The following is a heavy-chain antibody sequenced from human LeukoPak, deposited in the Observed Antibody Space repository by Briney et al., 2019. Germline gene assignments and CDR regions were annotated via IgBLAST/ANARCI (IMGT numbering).Heavy chain of an antibody. CDR3: AKDIAPFYDSSGPTPFDY. CDR2: IKQDGSEK. D-gene: IGHD3-22*01. V-gene: IGHV3-7*03. J-gene: IGHJ4*02. Sequence: GGSLRLSCAASGFTFSSYWMSWVRQAPGKGLEWVANIKQDGSEKYYVDSVKGRFTISRDNAKNSLYLQMNSLRAEDTALYYCAKDIAPFYDSSGPTPFDYWGQGTLVTVSS. CDR1: GFTFSSYW.